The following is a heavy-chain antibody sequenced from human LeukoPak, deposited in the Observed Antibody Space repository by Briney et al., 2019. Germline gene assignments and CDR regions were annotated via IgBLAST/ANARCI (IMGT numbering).Heavy chain of an antibody. V-gene: IGHV3-7*03. CDR2: IKQDGSEK. J-gene: IGHJ3*02. CDR1: GFTFSSYW. CDR3: AKDLGSSSSDAFDI. D-gene: IGHD6-13*01. Sequence: GGSLRLSCAASGFTFSSYWLTWVRQAPGKGLEWVANIKQDGSEKYYVDSVKDRFTISRDNAKNSLYLQMNSLRAEDTALYYCAKDLGSSSSDAFDIWGQGTMVTVSS.